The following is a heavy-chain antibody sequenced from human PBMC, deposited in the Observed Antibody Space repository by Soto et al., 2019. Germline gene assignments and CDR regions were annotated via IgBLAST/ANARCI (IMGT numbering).Heavy chain of an antibody. J-gene: IGHJ6*03. CDR1: GFTFSTYA. CDR2: ISDSGAAT. D-gene: IGHD3-10*01. V-gene: IGHV3-23*01. CDR3: AKDGSGYGDYFYYYMAV. Sequence: EVQLLESGGGLVQPGGSLRLSCAASGFTFSTYAMTWVRQAPGMGLNWVSSISDSGAATYYADSVRGRFTISRDNSKSTLYLQMNRLGADDTAIYYGAKDGSGYGDYFYYYMAVWGKGTTVTVSS.